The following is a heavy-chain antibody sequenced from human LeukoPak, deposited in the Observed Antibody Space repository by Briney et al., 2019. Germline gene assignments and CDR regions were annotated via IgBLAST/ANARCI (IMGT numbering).Heavy chain of an antibody. D-gene: IGHD2-2*01. Sequence: GASVKVSCKASGYTFTSYDINWVRQAPGQGLEWMGRIIPLFGTTNYAQKFQGRATITTDESTSTAYMELSSLRSEDTAMYYCARDRVGVVPAASQGIGWFDPWGQGTLVTVSS. CDR3: ARDRVGVVPAASQGIGWFDP. CDR2: IIPLFGTT. V-gene: IGHV1-69*05. J-gene: IGHJ5*02. CDR1: GYTFTSYD.